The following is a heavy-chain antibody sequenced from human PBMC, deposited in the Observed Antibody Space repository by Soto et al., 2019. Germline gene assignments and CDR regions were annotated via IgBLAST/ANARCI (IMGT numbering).Heavy chain of an antibody. CDR1: GGSISSGDYY. CDR3: ARAKDSSSWYDNWFDP. V-gene: IGHV4-30-4*01. CDR2: IYYSGST. D-gene: IGHD6-13*01. Sequence: TLSLTCTVSGGSISSGDYYWSWIRQPPGKGLEWIGYIYYSGSTYYNPSLKSRVTISVDTSKNQFSLKLSSVTAADTAVYYXARAKDSSSWYDNWFDPWGQGTLVTVSS. J-gene: IGHJ5*02.